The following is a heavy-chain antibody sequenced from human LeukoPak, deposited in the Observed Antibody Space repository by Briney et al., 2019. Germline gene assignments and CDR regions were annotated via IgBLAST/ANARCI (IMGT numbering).Heavy chain of an antibody. CDR3: AKEYDSGGYGANFDY. CDR1: KFTFSNYG. D-gene: IGHD3-10*01. Sequence: GGSLRLSCTASKFTFSNYGMQWVRQAPGKGLEWVAVVSSDGGTKYYADSVKGRFTISRDNSRNTMYLQMNRLRAEDTAVYYCAKEYDSGGYGANFDYWGQGTLVTVSS. CDR2: VSSDGGTK. J-gene: IGHJ4*02. V-gene: IGHV3-30*18.